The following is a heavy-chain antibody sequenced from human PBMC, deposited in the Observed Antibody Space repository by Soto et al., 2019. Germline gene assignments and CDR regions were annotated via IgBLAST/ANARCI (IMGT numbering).Heavy chain of an antibody. CDR1: GFTVSSTY. Sequence: PGGSLRLSCAASGFTVSSTYMTWVRQAPGKGLEWVSVIYGGLTTSYADSVKGRFTISRDNSKNTVFLQMNSLRGEDTAVYYCARDRIEAAGTPRFNYCCGMDVWGQGTAVTVSS. J-gene: IGHJ6*02. CDR3: ARDRIEAAGTPRFNYCCGMDV. V-gene: IGHV3-53*01. D-gene: IGHD6-13*01. CDR2: IYGGLTT.